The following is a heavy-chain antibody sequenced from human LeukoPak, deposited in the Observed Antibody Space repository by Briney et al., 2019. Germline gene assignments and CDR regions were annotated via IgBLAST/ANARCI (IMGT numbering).Heavy chain of an antibody. Sequence: GGSLRLSCATSGFIFSSYWMCWVRQAPGKGLEWVANIKSDGSEEYYGDSVKGRFTISGDNAKHSLYLQMNSLRVEDTAVYYCARGDLWLGHWGQGSLVTVSS. J-gene: IGHJ4*02. D-gene: IGHD3-10*01. V-gene: IGHV3-7*01. CDR2: IKSDGSEE. CDR3: ARGDLWLGH. CDR1: GFIFSSYW.